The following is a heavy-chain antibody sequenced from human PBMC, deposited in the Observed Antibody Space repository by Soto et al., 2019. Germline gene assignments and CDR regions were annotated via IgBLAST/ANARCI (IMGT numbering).Heavy chain of an antibody. V-gene: IGHV1-3*01. CDR1: GYTFTSYA. CDR3: ARGLYSSGWYGWFDP. Sequence: ASVKVSCKASGYTFTSYAMHWVRQAPGQRLEWMGWINAGNGNTKYSRKFQGRVTITRDTSASTAYMELSSLRSEDTAVYYCARGLYSSGWYGWFDPWGQGTLVTVSS. D-gene: IGHD6-19*01. CDR2: INAGNGNT. J-gene: IGHJ5*02.